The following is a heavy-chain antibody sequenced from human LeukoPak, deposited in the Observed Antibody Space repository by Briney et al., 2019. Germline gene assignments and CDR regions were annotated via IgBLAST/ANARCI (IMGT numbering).Heavy chain of an antibody. CDR2: ISGSGGST. CDR3: AKDISYYGSGSYYY. J-gene: IGHJ4*01. CDR1: GFTFSSYA. V-gene: IGHV3-23*01. D-gene: IGHD3-10*01. Sequence: GGSLRLSCAASGFTFSSYAMSWVRQAPGKGLEWVSAISGSGGSTYYADSVKGRFTISRDNSKNTLYLQMNSLRAEDTAVYYCAKDISYYGSGSYYYWGHGTLVTVSS.